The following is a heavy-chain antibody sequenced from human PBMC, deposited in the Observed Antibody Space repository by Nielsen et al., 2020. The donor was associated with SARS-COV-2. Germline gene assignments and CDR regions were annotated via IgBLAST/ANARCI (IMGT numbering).Heavy chain of an antibody. J-gene: IGHJ4*02. CDR1: GFTFSTYA. V-gene: IGHV3-23*01. CDR3: AAAPSGNYGGY. CDR2: ITGNNRNT. Sequence: GGSLRLSCAASGFTFSTYAMNWVRQAPGKGLEWISSITGNNRNTYYADSVKGRFTISRDNSRNTLYLQMNSLRAEDTAVYYCAAAPSGNYGGYWGQGTLVTVSS. D-gene: IGHD4-23*01.